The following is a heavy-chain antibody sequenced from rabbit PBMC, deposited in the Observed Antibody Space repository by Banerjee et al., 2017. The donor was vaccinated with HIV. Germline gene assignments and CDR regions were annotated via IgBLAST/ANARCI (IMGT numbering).Heavy chain of an antibody. Sequence: QQLVESGGGLVKPGASLTLTYKASGFSFSSGYDMCWVRQAPGKGPEWIACIDNGDGSTYYASWAKGRFTISKTSSTMVTLQMTSLTAADTATYFCARAYAGGSGDYNLWGPGTLVTIS. V-gene: IGHV1S40*01. D-gene: IGHD1-1*01. CDR2: IDNGDGST. CDR3: ARAYAGGSGDYNL. CDR1: GFSFSSGYD. J-gene: IGHJ4*01.